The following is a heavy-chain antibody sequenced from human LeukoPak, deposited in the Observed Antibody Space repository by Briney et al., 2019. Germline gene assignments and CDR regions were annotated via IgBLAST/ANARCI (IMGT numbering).Heavy chain of an antibody. Sequence: TPSETLSLTRTVSGGSISSYYWSWIRQPPGKGLEWIGYIYYSGSTNYNPSLKSRVTISVDTSKNQFSLKLSSVTAADTAVYYCARVAGIHIVVERRAFDIWGQGTMVTVSS. CDR3: ARVAGIHIVVERRAFDI. J-gene: IGHJ3*02. V-gene: IGHV4-59*01. CDR1: GGSISSYY. CDR2: IYYSGST. D-gene: IGHD2-21*01.